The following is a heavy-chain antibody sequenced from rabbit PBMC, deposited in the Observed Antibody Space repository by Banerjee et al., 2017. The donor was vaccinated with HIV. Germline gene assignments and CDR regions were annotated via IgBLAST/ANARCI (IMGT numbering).Heavy chain of an antibody. CDR3: ARDYVDSSGAFFNL. D-gene: IGHD1-1*01. CDR2: INTSSGNT. V-gene: IGHV1S45*01. Sequence: QEQLEESGGDLVKPEGSLTLTCTASGFSFSNKYVMCWVRQAPGKGLEWIACINTSSGNTVYASWAKGRFTISKTSSPTVTLQMTSLTAADTATYFCARDYVDSSGAFFNLWGPGTLVTVS. J-gene: IGHJ4*01. CDR1: GFSFSNKYV.